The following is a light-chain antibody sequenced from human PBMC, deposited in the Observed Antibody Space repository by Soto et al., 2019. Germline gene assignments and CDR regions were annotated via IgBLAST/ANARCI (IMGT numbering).Light chain of an antibody. CDR2: DTS. V-gene: IGKV3-15*01. Sequence: TTQSPSTLSGSPAPRVSLPCRANQGIGDTLAWYQHKPGQTPRLLIYDTSTRATGVPARFSGSRSGPEFTLTINSLQSEDFAIYYCQPYNNWPLTFGGGTKVDIK. CDR3: QPYNNWPLT. CDR1: QGIGDT. J-gene: IGKJ4*01.